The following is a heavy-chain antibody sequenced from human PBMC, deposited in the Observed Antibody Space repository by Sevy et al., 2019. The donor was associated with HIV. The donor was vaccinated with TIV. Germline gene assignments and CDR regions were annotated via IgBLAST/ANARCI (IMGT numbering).Heavy chain of an antibody. CDR1: KYTLTEWA. J-gene: IGHJ4*02. CDR3: ATTKDYYESSGYPFDY. CDR2: FDPEDDEK. Sequence: ASVKVSCKVSKYTLTEWAIHWVRQAPGKGLEWVATFDPEDDEKIYAQKFQGRVTLTEDRSTDKAYMELSSLRSDDPAVYYCATTKDYYESSGYPFDYWGQGTLVTVSS. D-gene: IGHD3-22*01. V-gene: IGHV1-24*01.